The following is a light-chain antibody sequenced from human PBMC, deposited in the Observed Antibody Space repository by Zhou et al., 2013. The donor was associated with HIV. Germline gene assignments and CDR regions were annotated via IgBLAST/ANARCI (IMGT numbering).Light chain of an antibody. CDR2: AAS. J-gene: IGKJ1*01. CDR3: QQYNTYPWT. CDR1: QAISTY. V-gene: IGKV1-8*01. Sequence: AIRMTQSPSSFSASTGDRVTITCRASQAISTYLAWYQQKPGKAPNLLIYAASTLQPGVPSRFSGSGSGTDFTLTISCLQSEDFATYYCQQYNTYPWTFGQGTKVELK.